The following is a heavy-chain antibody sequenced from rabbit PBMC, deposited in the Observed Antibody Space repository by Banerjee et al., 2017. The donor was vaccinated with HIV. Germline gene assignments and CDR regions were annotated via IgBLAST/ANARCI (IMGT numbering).Heavy chain of an antibody. CDR3: AREQYAGYAGYGL. CDR1: GFTLSSYW. V-gene: IGHV1S40*01. J-gene: IGHJ3*01. CDR2: TYTGTSGST. Sequence: QSLEESGGDLVKPGASLTLSCTASGFTLSSYWMCWVRQAPGKGLEWIACTYTGTSGSTDYASWAKGRFTISKTSSTTVTLQMTSLTAADTATYFCAREQYAGYAGYGLWGPGTLVTVS. D-gene: IGHD7-1*01.